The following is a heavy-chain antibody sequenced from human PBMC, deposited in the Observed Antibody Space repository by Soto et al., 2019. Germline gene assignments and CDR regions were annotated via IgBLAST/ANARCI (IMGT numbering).Heavy chain of an antibody. J-gene: IGHJ4*02. CDR2: SRDKAHSHTT. CDR3: ARGSYCSGGKCNPFDY. V-gene: IGHV3-72*01. Sequence: GGSLRLSCAASGFTFSDHYMDWVRQAPGKGLEWVGRSRDKAHSHTTEYAASVRDRFTISRDDSKNSLYLQMNSLRTEDTAVYYCARGSYCSGGKCNPFDYWGQGALVTVSS. D-gene: IGHD2-15*01. CDR1: GFTFSDHY.